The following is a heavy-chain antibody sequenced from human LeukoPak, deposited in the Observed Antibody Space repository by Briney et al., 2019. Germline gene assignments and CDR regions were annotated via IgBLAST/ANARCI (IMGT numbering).Heavy chain of an antibody. CDR3: ASGYSSSWYVFVLSDHYYYMDV. D-gene: IGHD6-13*01. CDR2: IYYSGST. Sequence: PSETLSLTCTVSGGSISSYYWSWIRQPPGKGLEWIGYIYYSGSTNYNPSLKSRVAISVDTSKNQFSLKLSSVTAADTAVYYCASGYSSSWYVFVLSDHYYYMDVWGKGTTVTVSS. CDR1: GGSISSYY. J-gene: IGHJ6*03. V-gene: IGHV4-59*08.